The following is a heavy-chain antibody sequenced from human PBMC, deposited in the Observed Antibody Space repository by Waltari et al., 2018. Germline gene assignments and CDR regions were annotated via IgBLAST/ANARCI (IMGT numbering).Heavy chain of an antibody. J-gene: IGHJ4*02. CDR3: ARGSSSSFDS. CDR1: GDSVAVHSAAA. CDR2: TYYRSKWSN. D-gene: IGHD6-13*01. V-gene: IGHV6-1*01. Sequence: QVQLQQSGPGLVKPSQTLSLTCAVSGDSVAVHSAAAWNWIRQSPSRGLEWLGRTYYRSKWSNAYAVSVRSRITINPDTSQNHFSLHLNSVTPEATAVYYCARGSSSSFDSWGQGILVTVSS.